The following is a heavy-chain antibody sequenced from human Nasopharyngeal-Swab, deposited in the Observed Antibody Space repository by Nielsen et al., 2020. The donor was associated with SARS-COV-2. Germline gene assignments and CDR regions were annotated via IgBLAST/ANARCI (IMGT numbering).Heavy chain of an antibody. CDR2: ISAYNGNT. CDR3: ARVEAYYDILTGGET. D-gene: IGHD3-9*01. Sequence: ALVKVSCKASGYTFTTYGISWVRQAPGQALEWMGWISAYNGNTNYAQKLQGRVTMTTDTSTSTAYMELRSLRSDDTAVYYCARVEAYYDILTGGETWGQGTLVTVSS. J-gene: IGHJ5*02. CDR1: GYTFTTYG. V-gene: IGHV1-18*01.